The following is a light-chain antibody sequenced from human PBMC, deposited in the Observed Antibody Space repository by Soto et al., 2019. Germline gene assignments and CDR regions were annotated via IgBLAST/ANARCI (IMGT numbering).Light chain of an antibody. CDR1: SSNIGDNS. CDR3: GSWDSRLSAYV. V-gene: IGLV1-51*01. Sequence: QSVLTQPPSVSAAPGQKVTLSCAGSSSNIGDNSVSWYQQLPGTAPKLLIYDDNKRPSGIPDRFSGSKSGTSATLGITGFQTGDEADYYCGSWDSRLSAYVFGTGTNVTVL. J-gene: IGLJ1*01. CDR2: DDN.